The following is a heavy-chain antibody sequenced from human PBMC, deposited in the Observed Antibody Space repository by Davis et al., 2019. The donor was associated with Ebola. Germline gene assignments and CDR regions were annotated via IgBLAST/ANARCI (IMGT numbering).Heavy chain of an antibody. V-gene: IGHV3-23*01. Sequence: GESLKISCAASGFTFSSYAMNWVRQAPGKGLEWVSGIGSSSNGRHYADSVRGRFTISRDDSKNTVFLEMNGLRAEDTAVYYCAKDLYWWSASDVWGQGTTVTVSS. CDR2: IGSSSNGR. J-gene: IGHJ6*02. CDR3: AKDLYWWSASDV. CDR1: GFTFSSYA. D-gene: IGHD2-15*01.